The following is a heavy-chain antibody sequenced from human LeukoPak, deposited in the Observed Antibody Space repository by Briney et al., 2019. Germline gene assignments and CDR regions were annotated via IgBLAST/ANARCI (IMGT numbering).Heavy chain of an antibody. CDR3: ARVQGGLNYYYMDV. V-gene: IGHV4-59*02. J-gene: IGHJ6*03. CDR1: GGSVSSYY. D-gene: IGHD3-16*01. CDR2: IYYSGST. Sequence: SETLSLTCTVSGGSVSSYYWNWIRQPPGKGLEWIGYIYYSGSTNYNPSLKSRVIISVDTSKNHFSLKLSSVTAADTAVYYCARVQGGLNYYYMDVWGKGTTVTVSS.